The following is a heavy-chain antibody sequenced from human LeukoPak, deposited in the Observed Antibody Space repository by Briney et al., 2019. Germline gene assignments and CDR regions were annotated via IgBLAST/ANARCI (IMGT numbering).Heavy chain of an antibody. J-gene: IGHJ5*02. CDR1: GYTFTSYY. Sequence: ASVKVSCKASGYTFTSYYMHWVRQAPGQGLEWMGIINPSGGSTSYAQKFQGRVTMTRDMSKSTVYMELSSLRSEDTAVYYCASGAYSGGWSAPSWFDPWGQGTLVTVSS. CDR3: ASGAYSGGWSAPSWFDP. V-gene: IGHV1-46*01. D-gene: IGHD6-19*01. CDR2: INPSGGST.